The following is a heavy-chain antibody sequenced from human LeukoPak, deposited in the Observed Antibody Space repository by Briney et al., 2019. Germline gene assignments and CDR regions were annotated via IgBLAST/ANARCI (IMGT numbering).Heavy chain of an antibody. V-gene: IGHV1-2*02. CDR3: ARARRIAVAGQGDY. J-gene: IGHJ4*02. CDR1: GYTFTGYY. Sequence: ASVKVSCKASGYTFTGYYMHWVRQAPGQGLEWMGWINPNSGGTNYAQKFQGRVTMTRDTSISTAYVELSRLRSDDTAVYYCARARRIAVAGQGDYWAQGTLVTVSS. CDR2: INPNSGGT. D-gene: IGHD6-19*01.